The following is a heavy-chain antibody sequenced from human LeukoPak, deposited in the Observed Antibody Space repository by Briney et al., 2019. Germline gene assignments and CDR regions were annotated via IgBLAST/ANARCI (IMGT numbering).Heavy chain of an antibody. Sequence: PGGSLRLSCAASGFTFSNYWMSWVRQAPGKGLEWVANIKQDGSEKYYVDSVKGRFTISRGNAKNSLYLQMNSLRAEDTAVYYCAKPGGPYYYYGMDVWGQGTTVTVSS. CDR2: IKQDGSEK. CDR1: GFTFSNYW. D-gene: IGHD1-14*01. V-gene: IGHV3-7*01. CDR3: AKPGGPYYYYGMDV. J-gene: IGHJ6*02.